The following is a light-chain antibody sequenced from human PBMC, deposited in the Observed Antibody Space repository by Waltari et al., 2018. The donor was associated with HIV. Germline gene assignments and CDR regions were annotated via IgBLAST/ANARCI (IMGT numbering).Light chain of an antibody. V-gene: IGKV1-33*01. CDR3: QQYFNLPYT. CDR1: HDITDS. J-gene: IGKJ2*01. CDR2: DGS. Sequence: DIQMTQSPSSLSASVGDRVTITCPASHDITDSLNWFRQKPGEAPKLLIYDGSHLEAGVPSRFSGSGSGTDFTFTISSLQTEDIATYYCQQYFNLPYTFGRGTKLEI.